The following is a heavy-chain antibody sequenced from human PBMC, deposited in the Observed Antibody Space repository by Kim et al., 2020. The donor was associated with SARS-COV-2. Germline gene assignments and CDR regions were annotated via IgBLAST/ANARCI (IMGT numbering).Heavy chain of an antibody. CDR2: IYYSGST. CDR1: GGSISSYY. J-gene: IGHJ6*02. Sequence: SETLSLTCTVSGGSISSYYWSWIRQPPGKGLEWIGYIYYSGSTNYNPSLKSRVTISVDTSKNQFSLKLSSVTAAVTAVYYCAGFTVTTKKSVLLSAPYYYYGMDVWGQGTTVTVSS. D-gene: IGHD4-17*01. V-gene: IGHV4-59*13. CDR3: AGFTVTTKKSVLLSAPYYYYGMDV.